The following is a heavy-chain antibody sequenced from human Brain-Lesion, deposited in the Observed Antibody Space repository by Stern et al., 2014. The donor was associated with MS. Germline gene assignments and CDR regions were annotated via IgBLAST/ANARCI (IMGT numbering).Heavy chain of an antibody. J-gene: IGHJ5*02. CDR2: IKEDRTDT. CDR3: ARDTWYGGCFDP. D-gene: IGHD6-13*01. V-gene: IGHV3-7*01. Sequence: EVQLVESGGGLVQPGGSLRLSCEASGMTVSFSWMSWVRQAPGQGLEWVALIKEDRTDTFYVASVKGRFTISRDNSKNTLYLQMNNLRVEDTAVYYCARDTWYGGCFDPWGQGTLVTVSS. CDR1: GMTVSFSW.